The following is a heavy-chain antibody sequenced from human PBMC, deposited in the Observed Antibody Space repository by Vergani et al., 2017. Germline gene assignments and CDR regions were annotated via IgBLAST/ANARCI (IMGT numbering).Heavy chain of an antibody. J-gene: IGHJ4*02. CDR3: AREPRLTGFFDY. CDR1: GYTFTAYY. CDR2: ISPDGFST. Sequence: QVQLVQSGAEVGKPGASVKISCKAAGYTFTAYYIHWVRQAPEQWLEWVGVISPDGFSTFYAQKFQGRVTITRETSTSTVYVEVTRLRSDDTAVYYCAREPRLTGFFDYWVQGSLVTVSS. V-gene: IGHV1-46*03. D-gene: IGHD3-9*01.